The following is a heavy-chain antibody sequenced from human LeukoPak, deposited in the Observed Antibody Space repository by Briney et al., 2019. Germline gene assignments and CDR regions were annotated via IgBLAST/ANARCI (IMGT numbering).Heavy chain of an antibody. V-gene: IGHV1-18*04. Sequence: ASVKVSCKASGYTFTSYYMHWVRQAPGQGLEWMGWISAYNGNTNYAQKLQGRVTMTTDTSTSTAYMELRSLRSDDTAVYYCARVPARGSAFDIWGQGTMVTVSS. J-gene: IGHJ3*02. D-gene: IGHD3-10*01. CDR2: ISAYNGNT. CDR3: ARVPARGSAFDI. CDR1: GYTFTSYY.